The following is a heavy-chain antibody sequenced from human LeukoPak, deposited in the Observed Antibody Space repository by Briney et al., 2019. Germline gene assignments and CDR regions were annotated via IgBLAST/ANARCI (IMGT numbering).Heavy chain of an antibody. V-gene: IGHV4-38-2*02. CDR1: GYSISSGYY. Sequence: PSETLSLTCTVSGYSISSGYYWGWIRQPPGKGLEWIGSIYHSGSTYYNPSLKSRVTISVDTSKNQFSLKLSSVTAADTAVYYCARDFSGYDSYYYYYMDVWGKGTRVTVSS. CDR2: IYHSGST. D-gene: IGHD5-12*01. CDR3: ARDFSGYDSYYYYYMDV. J-gene: IGHJ6*03.